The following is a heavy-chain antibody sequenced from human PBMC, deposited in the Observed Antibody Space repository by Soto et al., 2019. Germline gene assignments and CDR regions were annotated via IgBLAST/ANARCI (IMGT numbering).Heavy chain of an antibody. V-gene: IGHV3-21*01. D-gene: IGHD3-22*01. CDR1: GFTFSSFT. Sequence: GSLRLSCAASGFTFSSFTMHWVRQAPGKGLEWVASISRSSIYIYYSDSLKGRFTISRDNAKNTLHLQMNSLRAEDTAVYYCARDTYYYDSSGYPFDYWGQGTLVTVSS. J-gene: IGHJ4*02. CDR2: ISRSSIYI. CDR3: ARDTYYYDSSGYPFDY.